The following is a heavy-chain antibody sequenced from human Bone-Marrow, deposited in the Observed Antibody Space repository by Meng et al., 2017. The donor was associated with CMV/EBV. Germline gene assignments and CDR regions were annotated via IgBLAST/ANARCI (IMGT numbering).Heavy chain of an antibody. CDR3: ARVSGRTTRKTN. J-gene: IGHJ4*02. V-gene: IGHV3-21*01. CDR2: ISSSSSYI. CDR1: GFTFSSYS. D-gene: IGHD1-7*01. Sequence: GGSLRLSCAASGFTFSSYSMNWVRQAPGKGLEWVSSISSSSSYIYYADSVKGRFTISRDDAKNSLYLQMNSLRAEDTAVYYCARVSGRTTRKTNWGQGQRVNGAS.